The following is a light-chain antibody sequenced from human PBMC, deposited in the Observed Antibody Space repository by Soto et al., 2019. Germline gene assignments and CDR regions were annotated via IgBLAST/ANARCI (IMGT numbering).Light chain of an antibody. J-gene: IGLJ1*01. CDR2: EVY. CDR1: SSDVGGYNY. V-gene: IGLV2-8*01. Sequence: QSALTQPPSASGSPGQSVTISCTGTSSDVGGYNYVSWYQHHPGKAPKLIIYEVYKRPSGVPDRFSGSKSGNTAALTVSGLQAEDEADYYCSSYVGTNSYVFGTGTKLPS. CDR3: SSYVGTNSYV.